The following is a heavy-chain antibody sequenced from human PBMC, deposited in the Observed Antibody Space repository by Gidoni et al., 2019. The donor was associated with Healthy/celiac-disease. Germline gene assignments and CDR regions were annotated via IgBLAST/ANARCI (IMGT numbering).Heavy chain of an antibody. CDR1: GGTFSSYA. CDR2: IIPIFGTA. CDR3: ARAADSSGWYGSDWFDP. D-gene: IGHD6-19*01. Sequence: QVQLVQSGAEVKKPGSSVKVSCKASGGTFSSYAISWVRQAPGQGLEWMGGIIPIFGTANYAQKFQGRVTITADESTSTDYMELSSLRSEDTAVYYWARAADSSGWYGSDWFDPWGQGTLVTVSS. V-gene: IGHV1-69*01. J-gene: IGHJ5*02.